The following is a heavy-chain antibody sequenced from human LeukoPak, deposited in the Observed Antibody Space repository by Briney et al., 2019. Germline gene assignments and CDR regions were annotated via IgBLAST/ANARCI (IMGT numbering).Heavy chain of an antibody. J-gene: IGHJ4*02. CDR2: ISGSGGST. CDR3: AKAINYYDSSGYSPY. Sequence: GGSLRLSCAASGFTFSSYAMHWVRQAPGKGLEWVSAISGSGGSTYYADSVKGRFTISRDNSKNTLYLQMNSLRAEDTAVYYCAKAINYYDSSGYSPYWGQGTLVTVSS. D-gene: IGHD3-22*01. CDR1: GFTFSSYA. V-gene: IGHV3-23*01.